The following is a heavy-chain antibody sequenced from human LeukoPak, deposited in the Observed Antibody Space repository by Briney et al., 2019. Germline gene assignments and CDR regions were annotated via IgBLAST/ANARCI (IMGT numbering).Heavy chain of an antibody. CDR3: ARDFAGTWYFDL. CDR1: GGSISSSSYY. CDR2: IYYSGST. J-gene: IGHJ2*01. Sequence: PSETLSLTCTVSGGSISSSSYYWGWIRQPPGKGLEWIGSIYYSGSTYYNPSLKSRVTISVDTSKNQFSLKLNSVTAADTAVYYCARDFAGTWYFDLWGRGTLVTVSS. V-gene: IGHV4-39*07.